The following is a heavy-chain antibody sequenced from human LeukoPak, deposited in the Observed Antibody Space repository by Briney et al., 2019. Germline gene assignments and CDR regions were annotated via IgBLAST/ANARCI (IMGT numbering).Heavy chain of an antibody. Sequence: PGGSLRLSCAASGFTFSSYSMNWVRQAPGKGLEWVSSISSSSSYIYYADSVKGRFTISRDNAKNSLYLQMNSLRAEDTAVYYCARGRRISQLVRSSSGHRSSPWWDYWGQGTLVTVSS. V-gene: IGHV3-21*01. D-gene: IGHD6-6*01. CDR1: GFTFSSYS. CDR2: ISSSSSYI. J-gene: IGHJ4*02. CDR3: ARGRRISQLVRSSSGHRSSPWWDY.